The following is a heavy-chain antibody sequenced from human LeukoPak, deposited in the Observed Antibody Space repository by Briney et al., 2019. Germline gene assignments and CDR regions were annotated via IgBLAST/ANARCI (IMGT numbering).Heavy chain of an antibody. CDR2: IYTSGST. J-gene: IGHJ6*02. V-gene: IGHV4-4*07. CDR3: ARDGTYYYGSGTSGMDV. Sequence: SETLSLTCAVYGGSFSGYYWSWIRQPAGKGLEWIGRIYTSGSTNYNPSLKSRVTMSVDTSKNQFSLKLSSVTAADTAVYYCARDGTYYYGSGTSGMDVWGQGTTVTVSS. CDR1: GGSFSGYY. D-gene: IGHD3-10*01.